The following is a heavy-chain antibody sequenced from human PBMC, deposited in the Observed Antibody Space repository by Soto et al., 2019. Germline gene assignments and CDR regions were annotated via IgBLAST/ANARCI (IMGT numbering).Heavy chain of an antibody. Sequence: QVQLQESGPGLVKPSETLSLTCTVSGGSISSYYWSWIRQPPGKGLEWIGYIYYSGSTNYNPSLKSRVTISVDTSKNQLSLKLSSVTAADTAVYYCARALYSGYVGGDYRGGWFDPWGQGTLVTVSS. J-gene: IGHJ5*02. CDR1: GGSISSYY. CDR3: ARALYSGYVGGDYRGGWFDP. V-gene: IGHV4-59*01. D-gene: IGHD5-12*01. CDR2: IYYSGST.